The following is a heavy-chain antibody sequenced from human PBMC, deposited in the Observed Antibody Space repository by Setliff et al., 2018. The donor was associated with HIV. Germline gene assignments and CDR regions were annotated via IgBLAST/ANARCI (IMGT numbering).Heavy chain of an antibody. Sequence: PSETLSLTCTVSRGSIRSGTYYWGWIRQPPGKGLEWIGYIFYSGNTYYNPSLKSRVTISVDTSKNQFSLKLSSVTAADTAVYYCARVGYCSSTSCYGGMDVWGQGTTVTVSS. V-gene: IGHV4-31*03. J-gene: IGHJ6*02. CDR2: IFYSGNT. CDR3: ARVGYCSSTSCYGGMDV. D-gene: IGHD2-2*03. CDR1: RGSIRSGTYY.